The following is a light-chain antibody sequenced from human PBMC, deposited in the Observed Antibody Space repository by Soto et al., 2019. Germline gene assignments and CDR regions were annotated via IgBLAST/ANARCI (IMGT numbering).Light chain of an antibody. CDR3: QKYTNVPT. CDR2: AAS. CDR1: QGISNY. Sequence: DIQMTQSPSSLSASVGDRVTITCRASQGISNYLAWYQQIPGKVPKLLISAASTLQSGVPFRFSGSGSGTDFTLTISILQPEDVATYYCQKYTNVPTFGGGPKVESK. V-gene: IGKV1-27*01. J-gene: IGKJ4*01.